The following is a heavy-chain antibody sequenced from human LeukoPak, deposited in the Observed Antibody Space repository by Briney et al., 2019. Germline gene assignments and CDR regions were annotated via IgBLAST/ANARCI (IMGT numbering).Heavy chain of an antibody. CDR3: AKTDCRRTSCYTVDY. Sequence: GGSLTPSCAASGFTFSSYAMSWVRQAPGKGLEWVSAISGSGGSTYYADSVKGRFTISRDNSKNTLYLQMNSLRTEDTAVYYCAKTDCRRTSCYTVDYWGQGTLVTVSS. CDR1: GFTFSSYA. J-gene: IGHJ4*02. V-gene: IGHV3-23*01. CDR2: ISGSGGST. D-gene: IGHD2-2*02.